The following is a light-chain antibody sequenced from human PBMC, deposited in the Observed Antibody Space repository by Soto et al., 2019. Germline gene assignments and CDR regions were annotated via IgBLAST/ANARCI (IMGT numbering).Light chain of an antibody. V-gene: IGKV3-20*01. CDR1: QSVSSSY. CDR3: QQYGSSPI. Sequence: EIVMMQFPSTLSVAPLEIFTLSFRASQSVSSSYLAWYQQKPGQAPRLLIYGASSRATGIPDRFSGSGSGTDFTLTISRLETEDFAVYYCQQYGSSPIFGPGTKVDIK. J-gene: IGKJ3*01. CDR2: GAS.